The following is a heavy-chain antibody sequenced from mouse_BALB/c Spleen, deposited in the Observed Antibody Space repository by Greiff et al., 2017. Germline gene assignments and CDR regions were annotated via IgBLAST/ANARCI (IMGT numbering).Heavy chain of an antibody. CDR1: GYTFTEYT. Sequence: VQLQQSGAELMKPGASVKISCKATGYTFTEYTMHWVKQSHGKSLEWIGGINPNNGGTSYKQKFKGKATLTVDKSSSTAYMELRSLTSEDSAVYYCARELRRNYYFDYWGQGTTLTVSS. CDR3: ARELRRNYYFDY. D-gene: IGHD2-12*01. J-gene: IGHJ2*01. CDR2: INPNNGGT. V-gene: IGHV1-18*01.